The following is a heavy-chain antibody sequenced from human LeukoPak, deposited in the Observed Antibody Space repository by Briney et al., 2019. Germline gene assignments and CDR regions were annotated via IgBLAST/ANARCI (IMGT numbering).Heavy chain of an antibody. CDR2: INPNSGGT. Sequence: GASVKVSCKASGYSFTSYYMHWVRQAPGQGLEWMGWINPNSGGTNYAQKFQGRVTMTRDTSISTAYMELSRLRSDDTAVYYCARDNYYGSGSYIDYWGQGTLVTVSS. J-gene: IGHJ4*02. CDR1: GYSFTSYY. V-gene: IGHV1-2*02. CDR3: ARDNYYGSGSYIDY. D-gene: IGHD3-10*01.